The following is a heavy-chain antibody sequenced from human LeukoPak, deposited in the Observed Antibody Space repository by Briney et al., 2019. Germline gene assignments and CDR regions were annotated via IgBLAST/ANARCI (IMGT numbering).Heavy chain of an antibody. CDR3: ARGLRLGYYDSSGYFDY. V-gene: IGHV4-30-2*01. CDR1: GGSISSSSYY. CDR2: IYHSGST. D-gene: IGHD3-22*01. Sequence: PSETLSLTCTVSGGSISSSSYYWGWIRQPPGKGLEWIGYIYHSGSTYYNPSLKSRVTISVDRSKNQFSLKLSSVTAADTAVYYCARGLRLGYYDSSGYFDYWGQGTLVTVSS. J-gene: IGHJ4*02.